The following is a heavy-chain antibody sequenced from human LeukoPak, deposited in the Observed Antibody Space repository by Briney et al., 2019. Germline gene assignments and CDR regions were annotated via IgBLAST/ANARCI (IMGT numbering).Heavy chain of an antibody. CDR1: GFTFSSYS. V-gene: IGHV3-21*01. D-gene: IGHD6-13*01. J-gene: IGHJ3*02. CDR2: ISSSSSYI. CDR3: ARARNPHSSSWYSDAFDI. Sequence: GGSLRLSCAASGFTFSSYSMNWVRPAPGKGMEWVSSISSSSSYIYYADSVRGRFTISRDNAKNSLYLQMNSLRAEDTAVYYCARARNPHSSSWYSDAFDIWGQGTMVTVSS.